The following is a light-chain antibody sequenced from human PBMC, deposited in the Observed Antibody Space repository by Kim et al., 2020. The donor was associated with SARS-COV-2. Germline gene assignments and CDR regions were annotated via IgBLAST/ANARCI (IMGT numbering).Light chain of an antibody. V-gene: IGKV3-15*01. CDR3: QQYDHWFAT. Sequence: VSRGETATLSCRASQSVSSKLAWYQQKPGQAPRLIIYGASTRVAGVPVRFTGSGSGTEFTLTISSLQPEDLAVYYCQQYDHWFATFGQGTKVDIK. CDR1: QSVSSK. CDR2: GAS. J-gene: IGKJ1*01.